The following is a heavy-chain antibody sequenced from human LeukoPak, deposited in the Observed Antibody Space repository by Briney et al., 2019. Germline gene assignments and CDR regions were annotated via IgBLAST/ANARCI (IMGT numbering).Heavy chain of an antibody. V-gene: IGHV3-74*01. CDR2: ISSDWSTT. CDR3: APLEVTWGDP. D-gene: IGHD2-21*02. J-gene: IGHJ5*02. Sequence: PVGSLRLSCAASGFTFSSYWMHWVRQAPGKGLLWVSRISSDWSTTTYADSVKGRFTISRDNAKNTLYLQMNSLRAEDTAVYYCAPLEVTWGDPWGQGTLVTVSS. CDR1: GFTFSSYW.